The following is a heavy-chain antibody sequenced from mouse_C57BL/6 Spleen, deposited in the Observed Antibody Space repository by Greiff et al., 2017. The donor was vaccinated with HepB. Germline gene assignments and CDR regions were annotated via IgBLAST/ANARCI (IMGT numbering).Heavy chain of an antibody. D-gene: IGHD2-3*01. CDR3: ARTRSFYDGSVYAMDY. J-gene: IGHJ4*01. CDR1: GYTFTSYW. Sequence: QVQLQQPGAELVRPGSSVKLSCKASGYTFTSYWMDWVKQRPGQGLEWIGNIYPSDSETHYNQKFKDKATLTVDKSSSTAYMQLSSLTSEDSAVYYCARTRSFYDGSVYAMDYWGQGTSVTVSS. V-gene: IGHV1-61*01. CDR2: IYPSDSET.